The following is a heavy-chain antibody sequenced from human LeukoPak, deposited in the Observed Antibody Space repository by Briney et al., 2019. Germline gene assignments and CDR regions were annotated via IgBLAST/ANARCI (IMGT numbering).Heavy chain of an antibody. D-gene: IGHD3-16*01. V-gene: IGHV4-59*12. Sequence: IPSETLSLTCTVSGGSISSYYWSWIRQPPGKGLEWIGYIYYSGSFNYNPSLKSRDTISVDTSNNQFSLKLSSVTAADTAVYYCARVIRRLHAFDIWGQGTMVTVSS. CDR2: IYYSGSF. CDR1: GGSISSYY. CDR3: ARVIRRLHAFDI. J-gene: IGHJ3*02.